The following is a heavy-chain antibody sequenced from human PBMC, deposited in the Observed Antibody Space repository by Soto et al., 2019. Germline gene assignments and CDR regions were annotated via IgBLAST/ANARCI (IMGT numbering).Heavy chain of an antibody. Sequence: GASVKVSCKASGYTFTGYYMHWVRQAPGQGLEWMGWINPNSGGTNYAQKFQGRVTMTRDTSISTAYMELSRLRSDDTAVYYCARELDIVATPDPYYFDYWGQGTLATVT. CDR2: INPNSGGT. V-gene: IGHV1-2*02. CDR3: ARELDIVATPDPYYFDY. CDR1: GYTFTGYY. D-gene: IGHD5-12*01. J-gene: IGHJ4*02.